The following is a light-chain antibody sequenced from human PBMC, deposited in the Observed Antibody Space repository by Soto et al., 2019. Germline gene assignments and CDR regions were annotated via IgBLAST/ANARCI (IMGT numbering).Light chain of an antibody. Sequence: QSVLTQSPSASGTPGQRVTLSCSGSRSNIGTYTVNWYQQLPGTPPTLLIHRNHQRSSGVLDRFSGSKSGTSASLAISGPQSEDEDDYYWAAWCDSLSAGVFGGGTKLTVL. CDR1: RSNIGTYT. CDR3: AAWCDSLSAGV. J-gene: IGLJ3*02. V-gene: IGLV1-44*01. CDR2: RNH.